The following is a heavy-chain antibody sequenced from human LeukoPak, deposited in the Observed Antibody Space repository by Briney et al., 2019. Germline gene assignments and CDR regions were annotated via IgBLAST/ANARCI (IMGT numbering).Heavy chain of an antibody. CDR2: IHTSGST. D-gene: IGHD6-19*01. CDR1: GGSISTYY. J-gene: IGHJ4*01. V-gene: IGHV4-4*07. CDR3: AGRGLSTGWTFDY. Sequence: SETLSLTCSVSGGSISTYYWSWIRQPAGKGLQWIAQIHTSGSTNFNPSLKSRVSISMDTPNNQFSLMISSVTAADTAIYYCAGRGLSTGWTFDYWGHGTLVTVSS.